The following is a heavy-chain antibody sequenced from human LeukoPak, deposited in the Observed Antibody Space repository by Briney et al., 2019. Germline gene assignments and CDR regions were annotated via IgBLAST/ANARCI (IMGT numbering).Heavy chain of an antibody. D-gene: IGHD3-22*01. CDR2: ISSSSSYI. V-gene: IGHV3-21*01. CDR1: GFTFSSYS. CDR3: AKSYRTYYYDSSGYENWFDP. Sequence: GGSLRLSCAASGFTFSSYSMNWVRQAPGKGLEWVSSISSSSSYIYYADSVKGRFTISRDNAKNSLYLQMNSLRAEDTAVYYCAKSYRTYYYDSSGYENWFDPWGQGTLVTVSS. J-gene: IGHJ5*02.